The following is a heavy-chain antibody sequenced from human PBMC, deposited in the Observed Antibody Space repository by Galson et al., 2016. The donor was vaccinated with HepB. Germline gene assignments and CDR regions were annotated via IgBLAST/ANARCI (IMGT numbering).Heavy chain of an antibody. CDR1: GYTFTSYG. V-gene: IGHV1-18*01. CDR2: ISAYNGNT. D-gene: IGHD2-15*01. J-gene: IGHJ6*04. Sequence: SVKVSCKASGYTFTSYGISWVRQAPGQGLEWMGWISAYNGNTNYAQKLQGRVTMTTDTSTSTAYMEMSSLKSEDTAIYYCAKVPAGTGRIWGYYRYSEVRSFGMDVWGEGTTVTVSS. CDR3: AKVPAGTGRIWGYYRYSEVRSFGMDV.